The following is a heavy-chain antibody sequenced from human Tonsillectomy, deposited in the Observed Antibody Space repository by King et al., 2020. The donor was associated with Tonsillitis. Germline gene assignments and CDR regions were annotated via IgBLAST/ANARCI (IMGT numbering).Heavy chain of an antibody. D-gene: IGHD3-10*01. CDR1: GFTFSSYS. Sequence: VQLVESGGGLVQPGGSLRLSCAASGFTFSSYSMNWVRQAPGKGLEWVSYIGSRSSTIYYADSVKGRFTISRDNAKNSLYLQMNSLRAEDTAVYYCASSRPMVRGVINWFDPWGQGTLVTVSS. V-gene: IGHV3-48*01. CDR2: IGSRSSTI. CDR3: ASSRPMVRGVINWFDP. J-gene: IGHJ5*02.